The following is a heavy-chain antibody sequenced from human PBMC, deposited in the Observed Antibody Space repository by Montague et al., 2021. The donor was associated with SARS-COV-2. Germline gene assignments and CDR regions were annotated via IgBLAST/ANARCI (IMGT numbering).Heavy chain of an antibody. CDR1: GGSISTGSYY. V-gene: IGHV4-39*01. J-gene: IGHJ4*02. CDR2: IYYSGDT. D-gene: IGHD4-11*01. CDR3: VRGGDYTDYGRVDY. Sequence: SETLSLTCSLSGGSISTGSYYWGWIRQPPRKGLEWIGSIYYSGDTYYNPSLKSRVTISVDTSKNQFSLRLSSVTAADTAVYYCVRGGDYTDYGRVDYWGQGTLSSSPQ.